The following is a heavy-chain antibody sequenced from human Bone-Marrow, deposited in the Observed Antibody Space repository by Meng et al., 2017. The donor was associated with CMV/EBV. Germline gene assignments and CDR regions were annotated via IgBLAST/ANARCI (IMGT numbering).Heavy chain of an antibody. V-gene: IGHV3-30*02. D-gene: IGHD1-26*01. CDR2: IRYDGINK. CDR3: ASTLPWWELLSAYYYYGMAV. J-gene: IGHJ6*02. CDR1: GFTFSNSG. Sequence: GGSLRLSCAASGFTFSNSGIHWVRQAPGKGLEWVAFIRYDGINKYYADSVKGRFTISRDNSKNTLYLQMNSLRAEDTAVYYCASTLPWWELLSAYYYYGMAVWGQGTTVTVSS.